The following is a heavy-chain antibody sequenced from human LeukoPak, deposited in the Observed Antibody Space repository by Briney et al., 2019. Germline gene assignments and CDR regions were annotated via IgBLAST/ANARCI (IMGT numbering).Heavy chain of an antibody. V-gene: IGHV4-61*02. CDR1: GGSISSGSYY. CDR2: IYTSGST. CDR3: ARVGEEYDFWSGRTYYFDY. Sequence: SETLSLTCTVSGGSISSGSYYWSWIRQPAGKGLEWIGRIYTSGSTNYNPSLKSRVTISVDTSKNQFSLQLNSVTPEDTAVYYCARVGEEYDFWSGRTYYFDYWGQGTLVTVSS. J-gene: IGHJ4*02. D-gene: IGHD3-3*01.